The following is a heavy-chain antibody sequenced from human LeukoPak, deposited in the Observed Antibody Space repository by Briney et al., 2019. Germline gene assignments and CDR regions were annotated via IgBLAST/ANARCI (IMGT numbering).Heavy chain of an antibody. D-gene: IGHD3-22*01. CDR2: IDDSSTAI. J-gene: IGHJ4*02. CDR3: ARGRNYYDSSTYFHSFDY. V-gene: IGHV3-48*02. CDR1: GFSFNTYS. Sequence: GGSLRLSCAATGFSFNTYSMNLVRQAPGKGLEWLSHIDDSSTAIYYADSVKGRFTISRDNAKDSLYLQMNGLRDEDTAVYYCARGRNYYDSSTYFHSFDYWGPGTEVTVSS.